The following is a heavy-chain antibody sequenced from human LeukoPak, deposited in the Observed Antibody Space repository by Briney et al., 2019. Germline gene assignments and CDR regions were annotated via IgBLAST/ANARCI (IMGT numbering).Heavy chain of an antibody. J-gene: IGHJ4*02. Sequence: PAASVKVSCKASGGTFSSYAISWVRQAPGQGLEWMGRIIPILGIANYAQKFQGRVTITADKSTSTAYMELSSLRSEDTAVYYCAISGRSTDYGDYPSFDYWGQGTLVTVSS. V-gene: IGHV1-69*04. CDR3: AISGRSTDYGDYPSFDY. D-gene: IGHD4-17*01. CDR1: GGTFSSYA. CDR2: IIPILGIA.